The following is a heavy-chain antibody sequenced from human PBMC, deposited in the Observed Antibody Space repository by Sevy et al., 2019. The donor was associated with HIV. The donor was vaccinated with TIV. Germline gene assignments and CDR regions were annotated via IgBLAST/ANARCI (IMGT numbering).Heavy chain of an antibody. CDR1: GYTFTGFY. CDR3: ARDRRHYGSGKYYDLPDY. Sequence: ASVKVSCKASGYTFTGFYIHWVRHVPGQGLEWMGWINPSSGGTKHAQKFHDRVTMTRDTSITTAYMELRRLRSDDTAIYYCARDRRHYGSGKYYDLPDYWGQGTLVTVSS. V-gene: IGHV1-2*02. D-gene: IGHD3-10*01. CDR2: INPSSGGT. J-gene: IGHJ4*02.